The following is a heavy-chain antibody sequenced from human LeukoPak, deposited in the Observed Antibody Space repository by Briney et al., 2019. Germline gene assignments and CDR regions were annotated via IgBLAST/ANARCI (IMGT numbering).Heavy chain of an antibody. V-gene: IGHV4-61*02. CDR2: IYTSGST. D-gene: IGHD2-2*01. CDR3: ARVRRLVVPAAKYYYYYYMDV. Sequence: SQTLSLTCTVSGGSISSGSYYWSWIRQPAGKGLEWIGRIYTSGSTNYNPSLKSRVTISVDTSKNQFSLKLSSVTAADTAVYYCARVRRLVVPAAKYYYYYYMDVWGKGTTVTVSS. J-gene: IGHJ6*03. CDR1: GGSISSGSYY.